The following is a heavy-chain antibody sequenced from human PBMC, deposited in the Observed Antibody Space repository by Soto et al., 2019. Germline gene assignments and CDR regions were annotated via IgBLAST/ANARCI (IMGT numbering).Heavy chain of an antibody. J-gene: IGHJ5*02. CDR3: ARDPPYSSGWYAGFDP. Sequence: GASVKVSCKASGYTFTSYGISWVRQAPGQELEWMGWISAYNGNTNYAQKLQGRVTMTTDTSTSTAYKELRSLRSDDTAVYYCARDPPYSSGWYAGFDPWGQGTLVTVSS. CDR2: ISAYNGNT. CDR1: GYTFTSYG. D-gene: IGHD6-19*01. V-gene: IGHV1-18*01.